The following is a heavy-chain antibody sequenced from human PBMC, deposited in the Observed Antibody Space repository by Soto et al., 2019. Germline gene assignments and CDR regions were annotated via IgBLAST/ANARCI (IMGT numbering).Heavy chain of an antibody. J-gene: IGHJ5*02. V-gene: IGHV3-74*01. D-gene: IGHD3-3*01. CDR2: INKDATT. Sequence: PGGSLRLSCAASGFTFSGDWMNWVRQVPGKGLVWVSHINKDATTTYADSVKGRFTISRDTAKNTLYLQMNSLRAEDTALYYCAREDFWSFAWGQGTLVTVSS. CDR3: AREDFWSFA. CDR1: GFTFSGDW.